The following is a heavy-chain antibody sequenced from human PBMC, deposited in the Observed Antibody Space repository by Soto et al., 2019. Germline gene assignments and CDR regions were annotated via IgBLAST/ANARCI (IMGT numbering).Heavy chain of an antibody. CDR2: IRNKANSYTT. Sequence: HPWGSLRLSCAASGFTFSDHYMDWFRQAPGKGLEWVGRIRNKANSYTTQYAASVQGRFTISRDDSNNLLYLQMNSLKTDDTAVYYCARSLNPALDAYYSGLDGWGPGTTAIVSS. CDR3: ARSLNPALDAYYSGLDG. V-gene: IGHV3-72*01. CDR1: GFTFSDHY. J-gene: IGHJ6*01.